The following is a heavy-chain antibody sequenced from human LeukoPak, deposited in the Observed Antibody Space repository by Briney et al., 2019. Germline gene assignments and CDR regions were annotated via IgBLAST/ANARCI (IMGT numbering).Heavy chain of an antibody. Sequence: GRSLRLSCAATGFTFSNYAIHWGRQAPGKGLEWVAFISDDGSRQHYADSVKGRFTISRDNSKNTLNMQMNSLRAEDTAVYYCVKDRTGTYTLDYWGQGTLVTVSS. V-gene: IGHV3-30-3*01. CDR1: GFTFSNYA. D-gene: IGHD3-10*01. CDR2: ISDDGSRQ. CDR3: VKDRTGTYTLDY. J-gene: IGHJ4*02.